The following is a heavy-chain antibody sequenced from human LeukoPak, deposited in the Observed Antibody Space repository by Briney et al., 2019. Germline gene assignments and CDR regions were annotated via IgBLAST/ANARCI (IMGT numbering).Heavy chain of an antibody. J-gene: IGHJ6*03. Sequence: GGSLRLSCAASGFTFSSYAMSWVRQAPGKGLEWVSSISSSSSYIYYADSVTGRFTISRENSKNTLYLQMISLRTEDTAVYYCARDVVPYYYYYMDVWGKGTTVTVSS. V-gene: IGHV3-21*01. CDR3: ARDVVPYYYYYMDV. CDR2: ISSSSSYI. D-gene: IGHD2-21*01. CDR1: GFTFSSYA.